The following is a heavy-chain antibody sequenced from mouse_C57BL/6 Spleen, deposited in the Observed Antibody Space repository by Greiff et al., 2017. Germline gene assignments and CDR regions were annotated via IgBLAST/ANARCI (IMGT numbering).Heavy chain of an antibody. V-gene: IGHV1-82*01. J-gene: IGHJ4*01. CDR3: ARRQPDYYAMDY. Sequence: QVQLQQSGPELVKPGASVKISCKASGYAFSSSWMNWVKQRPGKGLEWIGRIYPGDGDTNYNGKFKGKATLTADKSSSTAYMQLSSLTSEDSAVYFCARRQPDYYAMDYWGQGTTLTVSS. CDR2: IYPGDGDT. CDR1: GYAFSSSW.